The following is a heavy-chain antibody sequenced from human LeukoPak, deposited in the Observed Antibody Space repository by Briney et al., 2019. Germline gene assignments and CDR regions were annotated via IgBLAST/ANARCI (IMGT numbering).Heavy chain of an antibody. CDR2: MNPNSGNT. Sequence: GESLKISCKGSGYTFTSYDINWVRQATGQGLEWMGWMNPNSGNTGYAQKFQGRVTITRNTSISTAYMELSSLRSEDTAVYYCARANWFDPWGQGTLVTVSS. V-gene: IGHV1-8*03. J-gene: IGHJ5*02. CDR3: ARANWFDP. CDR1: GYTFTSYD.